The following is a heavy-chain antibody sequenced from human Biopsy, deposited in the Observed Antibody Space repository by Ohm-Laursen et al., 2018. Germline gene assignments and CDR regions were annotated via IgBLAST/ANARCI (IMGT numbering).Heavy chain of an antibody. Sequence: SDTLSLTCSVSGGSIISYYWTWIRQPPGKGLEWIGHVYNGGITNYNPSLKSRVTISKDTSKNQFSLQVNSVTAADTAVYYCARTPRDSFWSGSHKRGLWFDPWGQGTLVIVSS. V-gene: IGHV4-59*07. D-gene: IGHD3-3*01. J-gene: IGHJ5*02. CDR1: GGSIISYY. CDR2: VYNGGIT. CDR3: ARTPRDSFWSGSHKRGLWFDP.